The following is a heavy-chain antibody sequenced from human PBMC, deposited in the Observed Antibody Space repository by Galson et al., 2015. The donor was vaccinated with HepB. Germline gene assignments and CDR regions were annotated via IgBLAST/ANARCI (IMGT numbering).Heavy chain of an antibody. CDR1: GFTFSSYV. J-gene: IGHJ6*02. Sequence: LRLSCAASGFTFSSYVMYWVRQAPGKGLEYVSAINTNGRSTYYADSVKGRFTISRGNAKNTLYLQMSTLRAEDTGVYYCVKGVRSDSYYYDMDVWGQGTTVAVSS. D-gene: IGHD2-21*01. CDR2: INTNGRST. CDR3: VKGVRSDSYYYDMDV. V-gene: IGHV3-64D*06.